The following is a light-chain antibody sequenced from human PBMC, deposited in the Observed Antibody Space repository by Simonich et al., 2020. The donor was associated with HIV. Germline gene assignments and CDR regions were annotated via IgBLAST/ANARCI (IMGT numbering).Light chain of an antibody. Sequence: DIQMTQSPSTLSASVGDRVTITCPASQSISSWLAWYQQKPGKAPKLLIYKASSLESWVPSRFSGSGSGTEFTLTISSLQPDDFATYYCQQYNSYSTFGQGTKVEIK. V-gene: IGKV1-5*03. CDR2: KAS. CDR3: QQYNSYST. J-gene: IGKJ1*01. CDR1: QSISSW.